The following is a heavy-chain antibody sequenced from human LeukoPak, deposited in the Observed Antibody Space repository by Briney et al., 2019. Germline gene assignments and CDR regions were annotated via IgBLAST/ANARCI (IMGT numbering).Heavy chain of an antibody. CDR3: ARASDYDFWSGGDWFDP. CDR2: IYYSGST. J-gene: IGHJ5*02. V-gene: IGHV4-59*01. CDR1: GGSISSYY. D-gene: IGHD3-3*01. Sequence: SETLSLTCTVSGGSISSYYWGWIRQPPGKGLEWIVYIYYSGSTNYNPSLKSRVTISVDTSKNRFSLELSSVTAADAGVYYCARASDYDFWSGGDWFDPWGQGTLVTVSS.